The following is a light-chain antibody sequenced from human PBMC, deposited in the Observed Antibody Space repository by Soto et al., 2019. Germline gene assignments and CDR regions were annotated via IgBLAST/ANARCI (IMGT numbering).Light chain of an antibody. V-gene: IGLV3-21*02. J-gene: IGLJ2*01. CDR1: NIGSQS. CDR3: QVWDSTSDHVV. CDR2: DDS. Sequence: SYELTQPPSVSVAPGQTARITCGGNNIGSQSVHWYQQKPGQAPVLVVYDDSDRPSGIPERFSGSTSGNTATLTISRVEAGDEADYYCQVWDSTSDHVVFGGGTKLTVL.